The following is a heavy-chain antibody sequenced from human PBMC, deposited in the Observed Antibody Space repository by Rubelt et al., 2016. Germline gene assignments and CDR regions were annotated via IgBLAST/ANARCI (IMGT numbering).Heavy chain of an antibody. CDR1: GSISSGGYF. Sequence: GSISSGGYFWSWIRQRPEKGLEWIGYISYSGSTYYNPSLKSRLTISLDTSTNQFSLKLSSVTAADTAVYYCARGDYDSSGYPDYWGQGTLVTVSS. V-gene: IGHV4-31*02. CDR2: ISYSGST. J-gene: IGHJ4*02. D-gene: IGHD3-22*01. CDR3: ARGDYDSSGYPDY.